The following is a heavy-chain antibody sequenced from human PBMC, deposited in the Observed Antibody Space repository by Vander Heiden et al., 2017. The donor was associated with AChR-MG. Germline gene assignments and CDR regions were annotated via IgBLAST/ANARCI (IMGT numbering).Heavy chain of an antibody. Sequence: QVQLQESGPGLVKPSQTLSLTCTVPGGSISSGGYYWSWIRQHPGKGLEWIGYIYYSGSTYYNPSLKSRVTISVDTSKNQCSLKLSSVTAADTAVYYGARAMWAQQLANLDYWGQGTLFTVSS. J-gene: IGHJ4*02. V-gene: IGHV4-31*03. CDR2: IYYSGST. CDR3: ARAMWAQQLANLDY. CDR1: GGSISSGGYY. D-gene: IGHD6-13*01.